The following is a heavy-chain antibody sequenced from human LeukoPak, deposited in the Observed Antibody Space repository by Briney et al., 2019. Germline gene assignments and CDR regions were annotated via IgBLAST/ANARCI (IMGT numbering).Heavy chain of an antibody. CDR2: INHSGST. Sequence: SETLSLTCAVYGGSFSGYYWSWIRQPPGKGLEWIGEINHSGSTNYNPSLKSRVTISVDTSKNQFSLKLSSVTAADTAVYYCARVSRTYSRFWYFDLWGRGTLLTVSS. J-gene: IGHJ2*01. CDR3: ARVSRTYSRFWYFDL. V-gene: IGHV4-34*01. D-gene: IGHD4-11*01. CDR1: GGSFSGYY.